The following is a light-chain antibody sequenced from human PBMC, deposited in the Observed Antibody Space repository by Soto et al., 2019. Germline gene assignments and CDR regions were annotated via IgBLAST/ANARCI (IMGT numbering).Light chain of an antibody. CDR1: QSVGSK. CDR3: QQYGDWPGA. Sequence: EIVMTQSPPTLSVCPGGRATLSCRASQSVGSKLAWYQQRPGQAPRHLIYDASNRATGIPARFSGSGSGTEFSLTISSLQSEDFAVYSCQQYGDWPGAFGGGTKVYIK. V-gene: IGKV3D-15*01. CDR2: DAS. J-gene: IGKJ4*01.